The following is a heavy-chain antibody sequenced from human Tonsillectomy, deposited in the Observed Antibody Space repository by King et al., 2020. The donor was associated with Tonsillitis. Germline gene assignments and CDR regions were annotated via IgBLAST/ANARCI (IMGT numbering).Heavy chain of an antibody. D-gene: IGHD3-10*01. CDR3: ARDRGLSLYYYYGMDV. V-gene: IGHV3-53*01. Sequence: VQLVESGGGLIQPGGSLRLSCAASGFTVSSNYMSWVRQAPGKGLEWVSVIYSGGSTYYADSVKGRFTISRDNSKNTLYLQMNSLRAEDTAVDYCARDRGLSLYYYYGMDVWGQGTTVTVSS. CDR2: IYSGGST. J-gene: IGHJ6*02. CDR1: GFTVSSNY.